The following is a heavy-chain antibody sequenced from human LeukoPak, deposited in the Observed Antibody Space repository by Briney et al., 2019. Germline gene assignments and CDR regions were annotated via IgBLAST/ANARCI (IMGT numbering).Heavy chain of an antibody. CDR1: GFTFSSYA. Sequence: PGGSLRLSCAASGFTFSSYAMSWVSQAPGKGLEWVSAISGSGGSTYYADSVKGRFTISRDNSKNTLYLQMNSLRAEDTAVYYCAKGLDGSYYTFFDYWGQGTLVTVSS. D-gene: IGHD1-26*01. V-gene: IGHV3-23*01. CDR3: AKGLDGSYYTFFDY. CDR2: ISGSGGST. J-gene: IGHJ4*02.